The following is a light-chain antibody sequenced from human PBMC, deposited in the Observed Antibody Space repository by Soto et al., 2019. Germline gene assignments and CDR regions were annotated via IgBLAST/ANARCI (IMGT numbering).Light chain of an antibody. CDR1: QSVSSSY. Sequence: EVVVSQTPDTLSLSPGGRATLSCRASQSVSSSYLAWYQQKPGQAPRLLIYGASSRATGIPDRFSGSGSGTDFTFTIARLGLGDCAVYSCLQYKPFGQGTKADI. V-gene: IGKV3-20*01. J-gene: IGKJ1*01. CDR3: LQYKP. CDR2: GAS.